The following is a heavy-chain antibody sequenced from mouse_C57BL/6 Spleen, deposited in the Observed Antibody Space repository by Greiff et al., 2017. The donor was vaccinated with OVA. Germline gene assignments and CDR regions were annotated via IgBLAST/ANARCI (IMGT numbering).Heavy chain of an antibody. Sequence: DVKLQESGPGLVKPSQSLSLTCSVTGYSITSGYYWNWIRQFPGNKLEWMGYISYDGSNNYNPSLKNRISITRDTSKNQFFLKLNSVTTEDTATYYCARDGYRGGDAMDYWGQGTSVTVSS. D-gene: IGHD2-2*01. V-gene: IGHV3-6*01. CDR1: GYSITSGYY. CDR3: ARDGYRGGDAMDY. CDR2: ISYDGSN. J-gene: IGHJ4*01.